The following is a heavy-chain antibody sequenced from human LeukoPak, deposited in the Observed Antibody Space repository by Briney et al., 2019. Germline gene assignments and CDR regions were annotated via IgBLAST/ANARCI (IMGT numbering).Heavy chain of an antibody. V-gene: IGHV3-15*07. CDR1: GFSFSNAW. D-gene: IGHD3-10*01. CDR3: ADYYASGSYPP. J-gene: IGHJ5*02. CDR2: ILSKTSGGTT. Sequence: GGSLRLSCAASGFSFSNAWMNWVRQAPGKGLEWVGRILSKTSGGTTDYATPVKGRFTISRDDSKNMLYLHMNSLQVEDTAVYYCADYYASGSYPPWGQGTLVTVSS.